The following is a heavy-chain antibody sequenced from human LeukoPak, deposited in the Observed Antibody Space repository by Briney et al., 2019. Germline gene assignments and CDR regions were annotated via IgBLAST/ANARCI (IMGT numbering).Heavy chain of an antibody. V-gene: IGHV4-34*01. CDR3: ARHGELANIVANFDY. CDR2: INHSGST. Sequence: SETLSLTCAVYGGSFSGYYWSWIRHPPGKGLEWIGEINHSGSTNYNPSLKSRVTISVDTSKNQFSLKLSSVTAADTAVYYCARHGELANIVANFDYWGQGTLVTVSS. CDR1: GGSFSGYY. D-gene: IGHD5-12*01. J-gene: IGHJ4*02.